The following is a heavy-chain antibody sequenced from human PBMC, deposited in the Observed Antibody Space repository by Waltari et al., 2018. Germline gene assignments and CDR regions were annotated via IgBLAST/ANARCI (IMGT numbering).Heavy chain of an antibody. V-gene: IGHV4-38-2*01. D-gene: IGHD2-8*01. CDR2: IYHSGST. CDR3: VRKDIVLMVYVQYWYFDL. J-gene: IGHJ2*01. CDR1: GYSISSGYY. Sequence: QVQLQESGPGLVKPSETLSLTCAVSGYSISSGYYWGWLRQPPGKGLEWIGSIYHSGSTCYNPSLKSRVTISVDTSKNQFSLKLSSVTAADTAVYYCVRKDIVLMVYVQYWYFDLWGRGTLVTVSS.